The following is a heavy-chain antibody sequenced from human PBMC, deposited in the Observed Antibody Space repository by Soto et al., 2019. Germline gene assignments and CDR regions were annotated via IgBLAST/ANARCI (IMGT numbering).Heavy chain of an antibody. Sequence: SVKVSCKASGGTFSSYAISWVRQAPGQGLEWMGGIIPIFGTANYAQKFQGRVTITADKSTSTSYMELSSLRSEDTAVYYCARLYDSSGYYYFQHWGQGTLVTVSS. CDR3: ARLYDSSGYYYFQH. D-gene: IGHD3-22*01. V-gene: IGHV1-69*06. CDR1: GGTFSSYA. CDR2: IIPIFGTA. J-gene: IGHJ1*01.